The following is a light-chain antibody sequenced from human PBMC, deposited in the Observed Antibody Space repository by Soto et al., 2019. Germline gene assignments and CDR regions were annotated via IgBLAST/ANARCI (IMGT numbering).Light chain of an antibody. J-gene: IGKJ4*01. CDR3: QQADSFPLT. V-gene: IGKV1-12*01. CDR1: QSIYKC. CDR2: AAS. Sequence: DIQMTQSPSSVSASIGDRVTMSCRASQSIYKCLVWYQQKPGKAPKLLIYAASSLQSGVPSRFSGSGYGTDFTLTISSLQPEDSETYYCQQADSFPLTFGGGTKVEI.